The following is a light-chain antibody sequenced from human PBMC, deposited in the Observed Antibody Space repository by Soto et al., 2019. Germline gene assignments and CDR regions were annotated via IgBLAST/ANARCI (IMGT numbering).Light chain of an antibody. CDR2: EVN. CDR3: SSYTSTSTSV. V-gene: IGLV2-14*01. J-gene: IGLJ3*02. Sequence: QSALTQPASVSGSPGQSITISCTGTSSDVGDYNYVSWYQQYPGKAPKLMIYEVNNRPSGVSNRFSGSKSGNTASLTISGLQAEDEADYYCSSYTSTSTSVFGGGTQLTVL. CDR1: SSDVGDYNY.